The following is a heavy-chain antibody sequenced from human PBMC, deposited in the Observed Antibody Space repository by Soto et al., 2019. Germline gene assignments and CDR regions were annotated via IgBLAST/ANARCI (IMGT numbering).Heavy chain of an antibody. CDR2: IYYRGST. D-gene: IGHD1-26*01. J-gene: IGHJ6*02. CDR1: GGSISSHY. CDR3: ARDGTEASCMDV. V-gene: IGHV4-59*11. Sequence: PSETLSLTCTVSGGSISSHYWSWVRQAPGKGLEWIGHIYYRGSTTYNPSLRSRSTISVDTSNNQFSLKLNSVTTADTAVYYCARDGTEASCMDVWGQGTKVTVSS.